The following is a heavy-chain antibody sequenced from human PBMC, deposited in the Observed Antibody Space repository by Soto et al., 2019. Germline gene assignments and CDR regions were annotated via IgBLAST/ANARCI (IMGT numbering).Heavy chain of an antibody. V-gene: IGHV4-59*01. CDR1: GGSISSYY. J-gene: IGHJ6*02. Sequence: SETLSLTCTVSGGSISSYYWSWIRQPPGKGLEWIGYIYYSGSTNYNPSLKSRVTISVDTSKNQFSLKLGSVTAADTAVYYCARGSELFYDFWSGYAPYYYYGMDVWGQGTTVTVSS. D-gene: IGHD3-3*01. CDR2: IYYSGST. CDR3: ARGSELFYDFWSGYAPYYYYGMDV.